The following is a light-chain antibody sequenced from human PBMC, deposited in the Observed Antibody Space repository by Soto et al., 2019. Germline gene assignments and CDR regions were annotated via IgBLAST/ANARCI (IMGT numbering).Light chain of an antibody. Sequence: DLQMTQSPSSLSASVGDRVTLTCRASQGISNYLAWYQQKPGKVPKLLIYAASTLQSGVPSRFSGGGSGTDFTLTISGLQPEDVATYFCQKYNGAPPFTFGPGTKVEIK. CDR1: QGISNY. CDR3: QKYNGAPPFT. J-gene: IGKJ3*01. V-gene: IGKV1-27*01. CDR2: AAS.